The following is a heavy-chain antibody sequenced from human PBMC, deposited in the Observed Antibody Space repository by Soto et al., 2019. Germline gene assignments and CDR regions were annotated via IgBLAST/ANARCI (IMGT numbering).Heavy chain of an antibody. CDR1: GGSISSGGYY. Sequence: PSETLSLTCAVSGGSISSGGYYWSWIRQHPGKGLEWIGYIYYSGSTYYNPSLKSRVTISVDTSKNQFSLKLSSVTAADTAVYYCARAPTTTIVVVPAAPLAVRGKGTTVTVSS. D-gene: IGHD2-2*01. CDR3: ARAPTTTIVVVPAAPLAV. CDR2: IYYSGST. J-gene: IGHJ6*04. V-gene: IGHV4-31*11.